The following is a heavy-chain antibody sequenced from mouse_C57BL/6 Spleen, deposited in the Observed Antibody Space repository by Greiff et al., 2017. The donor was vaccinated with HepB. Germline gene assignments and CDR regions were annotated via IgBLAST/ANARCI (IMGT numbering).Heavy chain of an antibody. J-gene: IGHJ2*01. CDR2: IDPSDSET. V-gene: IGHV1-52*01. D-gene: IGHD2-3*01. CDR1: GYTFTSYW. Sequence: QVQLQQSGAELVRPGSSVKLSCKASGYTFTSYWMHWVKQRPIQGLEWIGNIDPSDSETHYNQKFKDKATLTVDKSSSTAYMQLSSLTSEDSAVYYCARYPDGYFDYWGQGTTLTVSS. CDR3: ARYPDGYFDY.